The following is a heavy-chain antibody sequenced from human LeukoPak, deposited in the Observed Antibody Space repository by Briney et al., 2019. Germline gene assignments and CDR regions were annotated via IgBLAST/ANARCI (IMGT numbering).Heavy chain of an antibody. CDR1: GGSISSYY. D-gene: IGHD5-18*01. V-gene: IGHV4-59*01. CDR3: ARGFMDTAMVFYYYYYYMDV. Sequence: PSETLSLTCTVSGGSISSYYWSWIRQPPGKGLEWIGYIYYSGSTNYNPSLKSRVTISVDTSKNQFSLKLSSVTAADTAVYYCARGFMDTAMVFYYYYYYMDVWGKGTTVTVSS. J-gene: IGHJ6*03. CDR2: IYYSGST.